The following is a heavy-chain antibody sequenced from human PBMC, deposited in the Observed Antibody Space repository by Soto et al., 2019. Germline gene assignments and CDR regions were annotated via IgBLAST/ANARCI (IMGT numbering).Heavy chain of an antibody. CDR2: INHTGST. J-gene: IGHJ4*02. CDR3: ARTMGQWLADIDY. Sequence: SETLSLTCAVYGGSFSGYYWSWIRQPPGKGLEWIGEINHTGSTSYNPSLKHRVTFSADSSRGQFSLKLSSVTAADTAVYYCARTMGQWLADIDYWGQGTLVTVSS. CDR1: GGSFSGYY. V-gene: IGHV4-34*01. D-gene: IGHD6-19*01.